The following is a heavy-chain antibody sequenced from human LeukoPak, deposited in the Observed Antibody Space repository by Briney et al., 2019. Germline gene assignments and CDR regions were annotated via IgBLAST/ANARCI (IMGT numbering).Heavy chain of an antibody. CDR1: GFTFSSYS. CDR3: AKEKGYCSGGRCTPKAFDY. Sequence: GGSLRLSCAASGFTFSSYSMNWVRQAPGKGLEWVSSISSSSSYIYYADSVKGRFTISRDNFKNTLYLQMNSLRTEDTALYYCAKEKGYCSGGRCTPKAFDYWGQGTLVTVSS. D-gene: IGHD2-15*01. CDR2: ISSSSSYI. V-gene: IGHV3-21*01. J-gene: IGHJ4*02.